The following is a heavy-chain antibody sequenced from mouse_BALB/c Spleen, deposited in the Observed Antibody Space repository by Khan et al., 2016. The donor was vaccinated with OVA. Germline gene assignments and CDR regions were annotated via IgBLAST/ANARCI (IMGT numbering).Heavy chain of an antibody. CDR3: WILL. Sequence: EVQLVESGGGLVQPGGSTKLSCVASGFTFSNYWMNWVRQSPEKGLEWVAEIRLKSDDYVTHYAESVQGRFTISRDDAKSSVYLQMNNVRAEETGIYYCWILLWGKGTTLTVSS. CDR1: GFTFSNYW. V-gene: IGHV6-6*02. J-gene: IGHJ2*01. CDR2: IRLKSDDYVT.